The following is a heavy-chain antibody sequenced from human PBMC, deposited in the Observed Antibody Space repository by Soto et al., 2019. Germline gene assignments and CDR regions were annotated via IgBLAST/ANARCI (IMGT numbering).Heavy chain of an antibody. J-gene: IGHJ1*01. CDR3: ALRTSEYFQH. Sequence: GESLKISCKGSRYSVCTDWIGWVRQMPGKSLEWRGIIYPGDSDTRYSPSFQGQVTISADKSISTAYLQWSSLKASDTAMYYCALRTSEYFQHWGQGAQVTVSS. V-gene: IGHV5-51*01. CDR2: IYPGDSDT. CDR1: RYSVCTDW. D-gene: IGHD3-10*01.